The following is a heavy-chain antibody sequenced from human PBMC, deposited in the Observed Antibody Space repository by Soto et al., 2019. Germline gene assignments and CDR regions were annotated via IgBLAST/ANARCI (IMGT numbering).Heavy chain of an antibody. Sequence: SETLSLTCAVYGGYFSGYYWSWIRQPPGKGLEWIGEINHSESTNYNPSLKSRVTISVDTSKNQFSLKLSSVTSSDTAVYYCARGVGRHLCKLDYWGQGTLVTVSS. CDR2: INHSEST. J-gene: IGHJ4*02. CDR1: GGYFSGYY. D-gene: IGHD1-26*01. V-gene: IGHV4-34*01. CDR3: ARGVGRHLCKLDY.